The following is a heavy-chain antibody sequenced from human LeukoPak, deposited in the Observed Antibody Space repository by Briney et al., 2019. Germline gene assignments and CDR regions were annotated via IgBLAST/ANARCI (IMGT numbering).Heavy chain of an antibody. CDR2: IYYSGST. Sequence: PSETLSLTCTVSGGSISSYYWSWIRQPPGKGLEWIGYIYYSGSTNYNPSLKSRVTISVDTSKNQFSLKLSSVTAADTAVYYCARPAVSGGDAFDICGQGTMVTVSS. CDR1: GGSISSYY. D-gene: IGHD6-19*01. CDR3: ARPAVSGGDAFDI. J-gene: IGHJ3*02. V-gene: IGHV4-59*08.